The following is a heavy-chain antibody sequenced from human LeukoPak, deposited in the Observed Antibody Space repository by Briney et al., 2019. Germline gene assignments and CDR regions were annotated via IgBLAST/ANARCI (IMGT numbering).Heavy chain of an antibody. CDR3: GLISGSYLYYYYGTDV. Sequence: ASVKVSCKASGYTFTSYDINWVRQATGQGLEWMGWMNPNSGNTGYAQKFQGRVTMTRNTSISTAYMELSSLRSEDTAVYYCGLISGSYLYYYYGTDVWGQGTTVTVSS. D-gene: IGHD1-26*01. V-gene: IGHV1-8*01. CDR2: MNPNSGNT. CDR1: GYTFTSYD. J-gene: IGHJ6*02.